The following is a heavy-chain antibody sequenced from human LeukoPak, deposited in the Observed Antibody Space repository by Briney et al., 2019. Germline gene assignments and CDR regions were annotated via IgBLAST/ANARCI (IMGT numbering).Heavy chain of an antibody. CDR3: ARVVAATYFDY. V-gene: IGHV3-74*01. J-gene: IGHJ4*02. CDR2: INTDGSIT. CDR1: GFTFRNYW. D-gene: IGHD2-15*01. Sequence: PGGSLRLSCAASGFTFRNYWMHWVRHAPGKGLVWVSRINTDGSITSYADSVKGRFTISRDNAKNTLYLQMNSLSAEDTAAYYCARVVAATYFDYWGQGTLVTVSS.